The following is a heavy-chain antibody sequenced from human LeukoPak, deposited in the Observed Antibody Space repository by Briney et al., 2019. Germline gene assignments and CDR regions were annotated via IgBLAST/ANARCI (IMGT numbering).Heavy chain of an antibody. J-gene: IGHJ6*03. CDR2: INPNSGGT. CDR1: GYTFTGYY. Sequence: ASVKVSCKASGYTFTGYYMHWVRQAPGQGLEWMGWINPNSGGTNYAQKFQGRVTMTRDTSISTAYMELSRLRSDDTAVYYCARFYSSSWYEYYYYYYMDVWGKGTTVTVSS. CDR3: ARFYSSSWYEYYYYYYMDV. V-gene: IGHV1-2*02. D-gene: IGHD6-13*01.